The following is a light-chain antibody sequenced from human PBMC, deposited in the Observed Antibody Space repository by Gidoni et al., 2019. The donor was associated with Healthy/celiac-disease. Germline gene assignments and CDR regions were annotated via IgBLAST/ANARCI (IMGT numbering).Light chain of an antibody. CDR1: KLGDKY. CDR2: QDS. V-gene: IGLV3-1*01. CDR3: QAWDSSTSVV. Sequence: SYELTQPPSVSVSPGPTASITCSGDKLGDKYACWYQQKPGQSSVLVIYQDSKRPSGIPERFSGSNSGNTATLTISGTQAMDEADYYCQAWDSSTSVVFGGGTKLTVL. J-gene: IGLJ2*01.